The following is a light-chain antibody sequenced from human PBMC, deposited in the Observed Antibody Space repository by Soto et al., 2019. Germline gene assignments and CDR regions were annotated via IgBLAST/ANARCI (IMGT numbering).Light chain of an antibody. J-gene: IGLJ1*01. Sequence: QSALTQPASVSGSPGQSITISCTGTSSDVGSYNLVSWYQQHPGKAPKLMIYEVSKRPSGVSNRFSGSKSGNTASLTISGLQAEDEADYYCCSYAGSSTFVYVFGTGTKVT. CDR2: EVS. CDR3: CSYAGSSTFVYV. V-gene: IGLV2-23*02. CDR1: SSDVGSYNL.